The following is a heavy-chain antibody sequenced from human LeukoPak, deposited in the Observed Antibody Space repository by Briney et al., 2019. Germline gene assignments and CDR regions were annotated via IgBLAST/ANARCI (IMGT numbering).Heavy chain of an antibody. Sequence: GGSLRLSCAASGFTFSSNWMSWVRQAPGKGLEWVANIKQDGSEKYYVDSVKGRFTISRDNAKNSLYLQMNSLRAEDTAVYYCARDPQGSLAEDDYGDYAESIFDYWGQGTLVTVSS. CDR3: ARDPQGSLAEDDYGDYAESIFDY. V-gene: IGHV3-7*01. CDR1: GFTFSSNW. J-gene: IGHJ4*02. D-gene: IGHD4-17*01. CDR2: IKQDGSEK.